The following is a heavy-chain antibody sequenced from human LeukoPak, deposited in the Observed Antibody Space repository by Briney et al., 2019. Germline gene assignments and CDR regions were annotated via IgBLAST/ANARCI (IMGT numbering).Heavy chain of an antibody. V-gene: IGHV1-2*02. J-gene: IGHJ4*02. Sequence: ASVKVSCKASGYTLTGYYMHWVRQAPGQGLEWMGWINPNSGGTNYAQKFQGRVTMTRDTSISTAYMELSRLRSDDTAVYYCARSCSSTSCYDYWGQGTLVTVSS. CDR3: ARSCSSTSCYDY. CDR2: INPNSGGT. D-gene: IGHD2-2*01. CDR1: GYTLTGYY.